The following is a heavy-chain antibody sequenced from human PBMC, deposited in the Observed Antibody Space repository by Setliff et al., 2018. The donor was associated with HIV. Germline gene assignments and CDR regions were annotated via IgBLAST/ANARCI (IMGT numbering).Heavy chain of an antibody. V-gene: IGHV4-61*02. D-gene: IGHD6-19*01. CDR3: ARGDWYDFFDY. J-gene: IGHJ4*02. CDR2: FYTSGST. CDR1: GGSISSGSYY. Sequence: SETLPLTCTVSGGSISSGSYYWSWIRQPAGKGLEWIGRFYTSGSTNYSPSLKSRVTMSVDTSKNQFSLKLSSVTAADTAVYYCARGDWYDFFDYWGQGTLVTVSS.